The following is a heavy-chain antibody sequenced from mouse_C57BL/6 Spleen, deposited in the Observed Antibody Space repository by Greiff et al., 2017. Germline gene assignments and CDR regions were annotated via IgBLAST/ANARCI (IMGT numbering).Heavy chain of an antibody. V-gene: IGHV1-9*01. CDR2: ILPGSGST. CDR1: GYTFTGYW. Sequence: QVQLKESGAELMKPGASVKLSCKATGYTFTGYWIEWVKPRPGHGLEWIGEILPGSGSTNYNQKFKGKATFTADTSSNTAYMQLSSLTTEDSAIYYCARWRALRPYYFDCWGKGTTLTVAS. CDR3: ARWRALRPYYFDC. J-gene: IGHJ2*01.